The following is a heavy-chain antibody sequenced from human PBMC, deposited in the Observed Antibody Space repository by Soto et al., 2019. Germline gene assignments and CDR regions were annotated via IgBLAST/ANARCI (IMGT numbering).Heavy chain of an antibody. D-gene: IGHD5-18*01. V-gene: IGHV4-59*01. J-gene: IGHJ4*02. CDR3: ARDNGYSYGYNLDH. CDR1: GGSISSYY. Sequence: QVQLQESGPGLVKPSETLSLTCTVSGGSISSYYWSWIRQPPGKGLEWIGYIYYSGSTNYNPSLKSRVTIXVXTXXNQFSLKLTSVTAADTAVYYCARDNGYSYGYNLDHWGQGTLVTVSS. CDR2: IYYSGST.